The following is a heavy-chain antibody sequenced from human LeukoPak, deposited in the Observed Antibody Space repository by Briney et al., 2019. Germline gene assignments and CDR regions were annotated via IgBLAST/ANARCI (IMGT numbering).Heavy chain of an antibody. V-gene: IGHV1-2*02. CDR1: GYTFTGYY. Sequence: ASVKVSCKASGYTFTGYYMHWVRRAPGQGLEWMGWINPNSGGTYYAQRFQGRVTMTRDTSITTAYMELSRLRSDDSAVYYCARKGSSFDYWGQGTLVTVSP. CDR3: ARKGSSFDY. J-gene: IGHJ4*02. CDR2: INPNSGGT. D-gene: IGHD6-6*01.